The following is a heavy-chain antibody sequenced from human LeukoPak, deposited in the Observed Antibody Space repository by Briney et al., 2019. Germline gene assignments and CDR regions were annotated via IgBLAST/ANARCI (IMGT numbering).Heavy chain of an antibody. V-gene: IGHV3-7*05. D-gene: IGHD3-16*01. CDR3: ARDGRWGGYFDD. CDR2: IKQDGSEK. CDR1: GFTFSGYW. J-gene: IGHJ4*02. Sequence: GGSLRLPCAASGFTFSGYWMSWVRQAPGKGLEWVANIKQDGSEKFYVDSVKGRFTISRDNAKSSLYLQMNSLRAEDTAVYYCARDGRWGGYFDDWGQGTLVTVSS.